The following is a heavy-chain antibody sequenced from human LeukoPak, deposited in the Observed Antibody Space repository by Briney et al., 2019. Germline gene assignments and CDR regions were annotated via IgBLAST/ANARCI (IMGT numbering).Heavy chain of an antibody. J-gene: IGHJ6*04. CDR3: ARGPSRLGYCSGGSCYPGLGYYYYGMDV. CDR1: GGSFSGHY. CDR2: INHSGST. D-gene: IGHD2-15*01. V-gene: IGHV4-34*01. Sequence: SETLSLTCAVYGGSFSGHYWSWIRQPPGKGLEWIGEINHSGSTNYNPSLKSRVTISVDTSKNQFSLKLSSVTAADTAVYYCARGPSRLGYCSGGSCYPGLGYYYYGMDVWGKGTTVTVSS.